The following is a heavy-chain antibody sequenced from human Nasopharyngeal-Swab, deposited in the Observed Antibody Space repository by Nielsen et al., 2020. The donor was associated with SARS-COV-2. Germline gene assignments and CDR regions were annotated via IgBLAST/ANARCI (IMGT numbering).Heavy chain of an antibody. Sequence: GSLRLSCTVSGGSISSYYWSWIRQPPGKGLEWIGYIYYSGSTNYNPSLKSRVTISVDTSKNQFSLKLSSVTAADTAVYYCARHRYDFWSGYYEGYFDYWGQGTLVTVSS. V-gene: IGHV4-59*08. J-gene: IGHJ4*02. CDR1: GGSISSYY. CDR3: ARHRYDFWSGYYEGYFDY. D-gene: IGHD3-3*01. CDR2: IYYSGST.